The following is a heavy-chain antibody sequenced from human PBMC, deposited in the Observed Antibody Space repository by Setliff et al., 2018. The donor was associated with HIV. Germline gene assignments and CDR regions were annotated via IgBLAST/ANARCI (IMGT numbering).Heavy chain of an antibody. Sequence: GGSLRLSCTASGFTFSGFYMNWVRQAPGKGLEWVSFISSQDYTDYADFVKGRFTISRDNSKNYLYLQMNSLTSEDTAMYYCVRGVSPSIWGLGTLVTVSS. CDR1: GFTFSGFY. CDR3: VRGVSPSI. J-gene: IGHJ4*02. CDR2: ISSQDYT. D-gene: IGHD3-10*01. V-gene: IGHV3-11*05.